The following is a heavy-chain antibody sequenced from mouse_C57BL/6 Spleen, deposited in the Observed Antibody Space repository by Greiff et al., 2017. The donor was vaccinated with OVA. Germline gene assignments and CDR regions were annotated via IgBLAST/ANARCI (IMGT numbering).Heavy chain of an antibody. CDR3: AIGGGSSPLGFDV. CDR2: LYPGDGDT. Sequence: QVQLQQSGPELVKPGASVKISCKASGYAFSSSWMNWVKQRPGKGLEWIGRLYPGDGDTNYNGKLKGKATLTADKSSSTAYMQLSSLTSEDSAVDVCAIGGGSSPLGFDVWGTGTTVTVSS. V-gene: IGHV1-82*01. J-gene: IGHJ1*03. CDR1: GYAFSSSW. D-gene: IGHD1-1*01.